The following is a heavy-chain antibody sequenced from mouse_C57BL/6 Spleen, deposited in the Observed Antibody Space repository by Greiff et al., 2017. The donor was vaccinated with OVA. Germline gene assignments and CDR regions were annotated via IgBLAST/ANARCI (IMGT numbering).Heavy chain of an antibody. CDR2: IDPSDSYT. CDR3: ASTPYYCNFRYVGV. Sequence: QVQLQQPGAELVRPGTSVKLSCKASGYTFTSYWMHWVKQRPGQGLEWIGVIDPSDSYTNYNQKFKGKATLTVDTSSSTAYMQLSSLTSEDSAVYYGASTPYYCNFRYVGVWGTGTTVTVSS. J-gene: IGHJ1*03. CDR1: GYTFTSYW. D-gene: IGHD2-10*01. V-gene: IGHV1-59*01.